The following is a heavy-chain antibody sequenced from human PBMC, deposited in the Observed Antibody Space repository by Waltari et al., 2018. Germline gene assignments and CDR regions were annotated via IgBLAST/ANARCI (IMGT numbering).Heavy chain of an antibody. CDR2: ITYDGKKT. CDR3: ASLRGYSFGTNGGEAFDI. D-gene: IGHD5-18*01. J-gene: IGHJ3*02. Sequence: VQLVQSGGGVVQPGRTLRLSCAASGFTFRTSALHWVRQAPGKGLEWVAVITYDGKKTYYADSMKGRLTISRDNSKDRLYLQLNSLRRDDSGVYYCASLRGYSFGTNGGEAFDIWGQGTMVTVSS. V-gene: IGHV3-30*13. CDR1: GFTFRTSA.